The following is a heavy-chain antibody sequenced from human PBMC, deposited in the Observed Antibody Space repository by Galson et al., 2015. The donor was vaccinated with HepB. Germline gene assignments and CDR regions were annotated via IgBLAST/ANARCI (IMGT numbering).Heavy chain of an antibody. Sequence: SVTVSCKASGSTFTSYDINWVRQATGQGLEWMGWMNPNSGNTGYAQKFQGRVTMTRNTSISTAYMELSSLRSEDTAVYYCARSLHARWSGLGMDVWGQGTTVTVSS. CDR1: GSTFTSYD. V-gene: IGHV1-8*01. D-gene: IGHD4-23*01. CDR3: ARSLHARWSGLGMDV. J-gene: IGHJ6*02. CDR2: MNPNSGNT.